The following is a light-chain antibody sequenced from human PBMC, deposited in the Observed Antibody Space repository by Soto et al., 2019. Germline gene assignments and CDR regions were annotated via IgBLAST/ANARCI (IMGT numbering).Light chain of an antibody. CDR1: QSFRGL. J-gene: IGKJ5*01. CDR3: QQRHMWPIT. CDR2: DAY. V-gene: IGKV3-11*01. Sequence: EVVLTESPLTLSLSPGESATLSCRASQSFRGLLAWYQQKPGQAPRLLIYDAYNRATGIPPRFSGSGSGTDFTLTISGLEPEDSAVYYCQQRHMWPITFGQGTRLEIK.